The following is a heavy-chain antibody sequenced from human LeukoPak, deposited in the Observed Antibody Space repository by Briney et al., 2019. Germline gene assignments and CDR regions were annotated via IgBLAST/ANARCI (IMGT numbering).Heavy chain of an antibody. J-gene: IGHJ4*02. CDR2: ISGSGGST. CDR3: AKDNYYGSGVLATEIDY. D-gene: IGHD3-10*01. CDR1: GFTFSSYA. V-gene: IGHV3-23*01. Sequence: GGSLRLSCAASGFTFSSYAMSWVRQAPGKGLEWVSAISGSGGSTYYADSVKGRFTISRDNSKNTLYLQMNSLRAEDTAVYYCAKDNYYGSGVLATEIDYWGQGTLVTVSS.